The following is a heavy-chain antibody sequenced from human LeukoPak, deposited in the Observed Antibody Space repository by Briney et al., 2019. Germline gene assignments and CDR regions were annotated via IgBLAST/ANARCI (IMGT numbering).Heavy chain of an antibody. V-gene: IGHV4-31*03. CDR1: GGSISSGGYY. D-gene: IGHD3-16*01. CDR2: IYYSGST. J-gene: IGHJ6*02. CDR3: AIGGSYGMDV. Sequence: SETLSLTCTVSGGSISSGGYYWSWIRQHPGKGLEWIGYIYYSGSTYYNPPLKSRVTISVDTSKNQFSLKLSSVTAADTAVYYCAIGGSYGMDVWGQGTTVTVSS.